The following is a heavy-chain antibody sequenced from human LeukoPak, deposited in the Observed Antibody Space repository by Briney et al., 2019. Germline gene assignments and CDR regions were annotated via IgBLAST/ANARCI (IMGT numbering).Heavy chain of an antibody. Sequence: ASVKVSCKASGGTFNSYAISWVRQAPGQGLEWMGGIIPIFGTANYAQKFQGRVTITTDESTSTAYMELSSLRSEDTAVYYCATTVTTDYRDYYYYYMDVWGKGTTVTVSS. V-gene: IGHV1-69*05. D-gene: IGHD4-17*01. CDR2: IIPIFGTA. J-gene: IGHJ6*03. CDR3: ATTVTTDYRDYYYYYMDV. CDR1: GGTFNSYA.